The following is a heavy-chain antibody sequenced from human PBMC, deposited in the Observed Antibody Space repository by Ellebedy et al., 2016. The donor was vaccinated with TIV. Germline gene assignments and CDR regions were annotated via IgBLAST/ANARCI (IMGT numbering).Heavy chain of an antibody. D-gene: IGHD3-22*01. V-gene: IGHV4-39*01. J-gene: IGHJ4*02. CDR1: GGSISSSSYY. CDR3: ATPTGWLFHSFDY. CDR2: IYYSGST. Sequence: SETLSLTXAVSGGSISSSSYYWGWIRQPPGKGLEWIGSIYYSGSTYYNPSLKSRVTISVDTSKNQFSLKLSSVTAADTAVYYCATPTGWLFHSFDYWGQGTLVTVSS.